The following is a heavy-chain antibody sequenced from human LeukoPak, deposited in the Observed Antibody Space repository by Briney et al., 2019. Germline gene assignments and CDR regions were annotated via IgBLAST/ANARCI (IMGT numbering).Heavy chain of an antibody. V-gene: IGHV3-21*01. D-gene: IGHD3-10*01. Sequence: PGGSLRLSCAASGFTFSSYSMNWVRQAPGKGLEWVSSISSSSSYIYYADSVKGRFTISRDNAKNSLYLQMNSLRAEDTAVYYCAREVPLAHGILWFGERGNWFDPWGQGTLVTVSS. CDR3: AREVPLAHGILWFGERGNWFDP. CDR1: GFTFSSYS. CDR2: ISSSSSYI. J-gene: IGHJ5*02.